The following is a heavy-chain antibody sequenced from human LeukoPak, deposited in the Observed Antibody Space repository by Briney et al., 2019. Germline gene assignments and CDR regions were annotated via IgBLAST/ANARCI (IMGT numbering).Heavy chain of an antibody. J-gene: IGHJ3*02. CDR2: INPNSGGT. Sequence: ASVKVSCKASGYTFTGYYMHWVRQAPGQGLEWMGWINPNSGGTNYAQKFQGRVTMTRDTSISTAYMELSRLRSDDTAVYYCASNDFWSGYYTDNDAFDIWGQGTMVTVSS. CDR1: GYTFTGYY. V-gene: IGHV1-2*02. CDR3: ASNDFWSGYYTDNDAFDI. D-gene: IGHD3-3*01.